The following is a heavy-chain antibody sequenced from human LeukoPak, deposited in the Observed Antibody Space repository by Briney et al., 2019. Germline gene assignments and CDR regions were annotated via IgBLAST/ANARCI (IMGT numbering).Heavy chain of an antibody. CDR1: GFTFSSYS. J-gene: IGHJ5*02. Sequence: PGGSLRLSCAASGFTFSSYSMNWVRQAPGKGLEWVAVISYDGSNKYYADSVKGRFTISRDNSKNTLYLQMNSLRAEDTAVYYCARVGVGATSYNWFDPWGQGTLVTVSS. CDR3: ARVGVGATSYNWFDP. V-gene: IGHV3-30*03. CDR2: ISYDGSNK. D-gene: IGHD1-26*01.